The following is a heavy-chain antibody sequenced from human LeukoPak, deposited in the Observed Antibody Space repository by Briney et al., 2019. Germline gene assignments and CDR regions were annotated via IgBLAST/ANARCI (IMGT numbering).Heavy chain of an antibody. CDR1: GGSISSSSYY. CDR3: ARRRMAEYYFDY. V-gene: IGHV4-39*01. CDR2: IYYSGST. D-gene: IGHD5-24*01. J-gene: IGHJ4*02. Sequence: SETLPLTCTVSGGSISSSSYYWGWIRQPPGKGLEWIGSIYYSGSTYYNPSLKSRVTISVDTSKNQFSLKLSSVTAADTAVYYCARRRMAEYYFDYWGQGTLVTVSS.